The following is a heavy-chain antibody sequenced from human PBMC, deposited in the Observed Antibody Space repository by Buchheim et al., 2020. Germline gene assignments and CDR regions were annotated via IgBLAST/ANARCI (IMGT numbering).Heavy chain of an antibody. Sequence: QVQLVQSGAEVKKPGASVKLSCTASGVTSTGYYMHWVRQAPGQGLEWMGTINPSVGAATYAQRFRGRVTITSDTSTSTFYIDMSSLTSEDTALYYCAKSRMWFSGNSWG. CDR3: AKSRMWFSGNS. V-gene: IGHV1-46*01. CDR2: INPSVGAA. CDR1: GVTSTGYY. J-gene: IGHJ5*01. D-gene: IGHD2-21*01.